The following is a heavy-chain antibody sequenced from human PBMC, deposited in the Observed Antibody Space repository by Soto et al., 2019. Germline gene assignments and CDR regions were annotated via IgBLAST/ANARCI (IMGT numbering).Heavy chain of an antibody. CDR3: ARDRSIVVVPAAEDGMDV. CDR2: INPNSGGT. D-gene: IGHD2-2*01. J-gene: IGHJ6*02. V-gene: IGHV1-2*04. Sequence: ASVKVSCKASGYTFTGYYMHWVRQAPGQGLEWMGWINPNSGGTNYAQKFQGWVTMTRDTSISTAYMELSRLRSDDTAVYYCARDRSIVVVPAAEDGMDVWGQGTTVTVSS. CDR1: GYTFTGYY.